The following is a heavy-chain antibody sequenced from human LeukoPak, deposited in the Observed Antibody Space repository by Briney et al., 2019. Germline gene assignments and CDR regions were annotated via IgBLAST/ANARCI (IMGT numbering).Heavy chain of an antibody. Sequence: GGAPRPPSGAPWFSFTSYWVSWGRQAPRKGLGGVANIKQDGSEKYYVDSVKGRFTISRDNAKNSLYLQMNSLRAEDTAVYYCARDGVVSPWPEYFQHWGQGTLATVSS. J-gene: IGHJ1*01. D-gene: IGHD3-22*01. CDR2: IKQDGSEK. CDR1: WFSFTSYW. V-gene: IGHV3-7*01. CDR3: ARDGVVSPWPEYFQH.